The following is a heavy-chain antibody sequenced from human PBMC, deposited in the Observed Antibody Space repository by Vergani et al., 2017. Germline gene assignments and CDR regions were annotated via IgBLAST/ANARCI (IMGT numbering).Heavy chain of an antibody. V-gene: IGHV1-69*18. CDR3: ARGSDCSSTSCPGGAYYYYYYGMDV. J-gene: IGHJ6*02. CDR1: GGTFSSYA. D-gene: IGHD2-2*01. CDR2: IIPIFGTA. Sequence: QVQLVQSGAEVKKPGSSVKVSCKASGGTFSSYAISWVRQAPGQGLEWMGRIIPIFGTANYAQKFQGRVTITADASTSTAYMELSSLRSEDTAVYYCARGSDCSSTSCPGGAYYYYYYGMDVWGQGP.